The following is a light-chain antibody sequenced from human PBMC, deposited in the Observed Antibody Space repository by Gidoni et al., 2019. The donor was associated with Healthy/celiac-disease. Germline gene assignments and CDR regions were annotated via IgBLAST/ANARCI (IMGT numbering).Light chain of an antibody. Sequence: QSVLTQPPSVSGAPGQRVTISCPGSSSNIGAGYDVNWYQQLPGTAPTLLIYDNTNRPSGVPDRFSASKSGTSASLAITGLQAEDEADYYCQSYDSSLSGWVFGGGTKLTVL. V-gene: IGLV1-40*01. CDR2: DNT. J-gene: IGLJ3*02. CDR1: SSNIGAGYD. CDR3: QSYDSSLSGWV.